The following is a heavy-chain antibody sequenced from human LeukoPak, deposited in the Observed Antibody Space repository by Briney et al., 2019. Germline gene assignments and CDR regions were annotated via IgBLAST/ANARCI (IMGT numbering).Heavy chain of an antibody. CDR1: GGPISSSSYY. J-gene: IGHJ4*02. Sequence: SETLSLTCTVSGGPISSSSYYWGWIRQPPGKGLEWIGSIYYSGSTYYNPSLKSRVTISVDTSKNQFSLKLSSVTAADTAVYYCARPGYDIDYWGQGTLVTVSS. D-gene: IGHD5-12*01. CDR3: ARPGYDIDY. CDR2: IYYSGST. V-gene: IGHV4-39*01.